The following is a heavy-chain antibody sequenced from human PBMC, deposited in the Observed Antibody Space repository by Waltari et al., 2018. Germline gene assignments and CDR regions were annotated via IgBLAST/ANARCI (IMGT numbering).Heavy chain of an antibody. D-gene: IGHD3-16*02. Sequence: EVRLVQSGAEVKKPGESLKISCKGSGDKFSTYWFGWVRQVPGKGLEWMGIIYVGDSETRYSPSFRGQVTMSADKSITTAYLQWSSLKASDTAMYYCARREHDYDYVGGSYRRVIDTFDIWGQGTRVTVSS. J-gene: IGHJ3*02. CDR2: IYVGDSET. CDR1: GDKFSTYW. CDR3: ARREHDYDYVGGSYRRVIDTFDI. V-gene: IGHV5-51*03.